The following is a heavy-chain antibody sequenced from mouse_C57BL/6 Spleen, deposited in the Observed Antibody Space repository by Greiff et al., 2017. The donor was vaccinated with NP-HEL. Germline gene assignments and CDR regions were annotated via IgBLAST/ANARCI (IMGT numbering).Heavy chain of an antibody. Sequence: QVQLKQPGAELVKPGASVKMSCKASGYTFTSYWITWVKQRPGQGLEWIGDIYPGSGSTNYNEKFKSKATLTVDTSSSTAYMQLSSLTSEDSAVYYCARSGTTVVAYYYAMDYWGQGTSVTVSS. CDR3: ARSGTTVVAYYYAMDY. J-gene: IGHJ4*01. CDR2: IYPGSGST. CDR1: GYTFTSYW. D-gene: IGHD1-1*01. V-gene: IGHV1-55*01.